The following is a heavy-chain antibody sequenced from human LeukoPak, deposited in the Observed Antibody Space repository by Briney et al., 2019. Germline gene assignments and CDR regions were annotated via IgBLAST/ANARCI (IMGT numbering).Heavy chain of an antibody. V-gene: IGHV1-46*01. J-gene: IGHJ3*02. CDR3: ARDGRGNHDAFDI. Sequence: GASVKVSCKASGYTFTGYYIHWVRQAPGQGLEWMGWINPSGGSTSYAQKFQGRVTMTRDMSTSTVYMELSSLRSEDTAVYYCARDGRGNHDAFDIWGQGTMVTVSS. CDR2: INPSGGST. D-gene: IGHD1-26*01. CDR1: GYTFTGYY.